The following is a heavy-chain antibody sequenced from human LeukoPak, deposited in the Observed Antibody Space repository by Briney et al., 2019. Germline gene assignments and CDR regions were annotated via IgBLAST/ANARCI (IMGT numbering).Heavy chain of an antibody. D-gene: IGHD3-16*01. CDR1: GYTFRQYS. CDR3: ARDYVLPLEPNDGDGFAF. V-gene: IGHV1-18*01. Sequence: ASVKVSCKASGYTFRQYSISWVRQAPGQGLEWMGWISPNHGTTVYAQHLQGRITMTADTYTSTAPMELRSLRSDDTAVYFCARDYVLPLEPNDGDGFAFWGQGTVVTVSS. CDR2: ISPNHGTT. J-gene: IGHJ3*01.